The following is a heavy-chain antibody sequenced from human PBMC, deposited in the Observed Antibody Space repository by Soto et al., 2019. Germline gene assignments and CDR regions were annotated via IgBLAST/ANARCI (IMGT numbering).Heavy chain of an antibody. J-gene: IGHJ4*02. D-gene: IGHD1-1*01. CDR3: ARGYPTGPPKGSFDY. CDR1: GYTFTSYG. Sequence: ASVKVSCKASGYTFTSYGISWVRQAPGQGLEWMGWISAYNGNTNYAQKLQGRVTMTTDTSTSTAYMELRSLRSDDTAVYYCARGYPTGPPKGSFDYWGQGTLVTVSS. V-gene: IGHV1-18*01. CDR2: ISAYNGNT.